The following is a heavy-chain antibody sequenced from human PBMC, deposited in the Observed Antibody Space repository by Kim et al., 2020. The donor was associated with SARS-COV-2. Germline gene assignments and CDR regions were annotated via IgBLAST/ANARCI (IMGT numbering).Heavy chain of an antibody. V-gene: IGHV3-11*01. CDR3: ARTRFLEWLGPNQGDYYYYGMDV. J-gene: IGHJ6*02. CDR2: ISSSGSTI. CDR1: GFTFSDYY. Sequence: GGSLRLSCAASGFTFSDYYMSWIRQAPGKGLEWVSYISSSGSTIYYADSVKGRFTISRDNAKNSLYLQMNSLRAEDTAVYYCARTRFLEWLGPNQGDYYYYGMDVWGQGTTVTVSS. D-gene: IGHD3-3*01.